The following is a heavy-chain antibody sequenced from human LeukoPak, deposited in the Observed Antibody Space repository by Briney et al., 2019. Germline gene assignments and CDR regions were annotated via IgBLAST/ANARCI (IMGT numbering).Heavy chain of an antibody. J-gene: IGHJ4*02. CDR3: ASSRAQQQLVAPPVDY. D-gene: IGHD6-13*01. Sequence: ASVKVSCKASGYTFTSYGISWVRQAPGQGLEWMGWISAYNGNTNYAQKLQGRVTMTTDTSTSTAYMELRSLRSDDTAVYYCASSRAQQQLVAPPVDYWGQGTLVTVSS. V-gene: IGHV1-18*01. CDR2: ISAYNGNT. CDR1: GYTFTSYG.